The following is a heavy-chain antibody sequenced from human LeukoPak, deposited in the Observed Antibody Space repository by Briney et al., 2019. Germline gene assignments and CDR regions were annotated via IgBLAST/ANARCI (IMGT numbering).Heavy chain of an antibody. Sequence: ASVKVSCKASGYSFTSYGISWVRQAPGQGLEWMGWISTYDGNTNYAQRVKDRLTMTTDSSTSTAYMELRSLRSDDTAVYYCAKLGATGGYSPIDYWGQGTLVTVSS. CDR1: GYSFTSYG. V-gene: IGHV1-18*04. CDR2: ISTYDGNT. J-gene: IGHJ4*02. D-gene: IGHD1-26*01. CDR3: AKLGATGGYSPIDY.